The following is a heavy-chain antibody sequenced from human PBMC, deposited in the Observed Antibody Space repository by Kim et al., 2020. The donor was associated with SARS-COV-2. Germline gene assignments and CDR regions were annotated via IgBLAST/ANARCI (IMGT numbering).Heavy chain of an antibody. Sequence: GGSLRLSCAASGFTFSSYDMHWVRQATGKGLEWVSAIGTAGDTYYQGSVKGRSTISRENAKNSLYLQMNSLRAGDTAVYYCARADYGGNYYYYYGMDVGGQGTTVTVPS. CDR1: GFTFSSYD. D-gene: IGHD4-17*01. V-gene: IGHV3-13*01. CDR2: IGTAGDT. CDR3: ARADYGGNYYYYYGMDV. J-gene: IGHJ6*02.